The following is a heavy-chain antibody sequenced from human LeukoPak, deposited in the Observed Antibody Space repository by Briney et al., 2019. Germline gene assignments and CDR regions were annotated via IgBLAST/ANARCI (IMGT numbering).Heavy chain of an antibody. CDR2: ISYDGSNK. D-gene: IGHD3-22*01. Sequence: GGSLRLSCAASGFTFSSYGMHWVRQAPGKGLEWVAVISYDGSNKYYVDSVKGRFTISRDNSKNTLYLQMNSLRAEDTAVYYCAKLVDSSGYYSYDAFDIWGQGTMVTVSS. V-gene: IGHV3-30*18. CDR3: AKLVDSSGYYSYDAFDI. J-gene: IGHJ3*02. CDR1: GFTFSSYG.